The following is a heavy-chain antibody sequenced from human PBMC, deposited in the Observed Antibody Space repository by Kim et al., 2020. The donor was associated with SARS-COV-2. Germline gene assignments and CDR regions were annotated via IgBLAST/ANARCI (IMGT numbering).Heavy chain of an antibody. CDR1: GGSISSTSYY. V-gene: IGHV4-39*01. J-gene: IGHJ5*02. CDR2: IYYNGNT. CDR3: ARQPEANWFDP. Sequence: SETLSLTCTVSGGSISSTSYYWGWIRQPPGKGLEWIATIYYNGNTYYTPSLQSRVTISVDTSKNQFSLKVSSVPAADTAVYYCARQPEANWFDPWGQGT.